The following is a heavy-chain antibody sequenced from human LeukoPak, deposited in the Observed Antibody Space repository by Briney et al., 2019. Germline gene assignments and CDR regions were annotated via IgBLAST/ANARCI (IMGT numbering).Heavy chain of an antibody. V-gene: IGHV3-7*03. D-gene: IGHD3-10*01. CDR3: ARVSYYPYYYYYYGMDV. J-gene: IGHJ6*04. CDR1: GFTFSSYW. Sequence: GGYLRLSCAASGFTFSSYWMSWVRQAPGKGLEWVANIKQDGSEKYYVDSVKGRFTISRDNAKNSLYLQMNSLRAEDTAVYYCARVSYYPYYYYYYGMDVWGKGTTVTVSS. CDR2: IKQDGSEK.